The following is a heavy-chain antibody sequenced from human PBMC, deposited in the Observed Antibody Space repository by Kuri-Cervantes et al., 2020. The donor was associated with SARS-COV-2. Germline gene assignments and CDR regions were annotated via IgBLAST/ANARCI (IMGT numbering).Heavy chain of an antibody. Sequence: GSLRLSCTVSGGPISSYYWSWIRKPPGKGLEWIGYIYYSGSTNYNPSLKSRVTITVDTSKNQFSLKLSSVTAADTAVYYCASSLVGHAYIDVWGKGTTVTVSS. D-gene: IGHD2-21*01. CDR2: IYYSGST. J-gene: IGHJ6*03. CDR1: GGPISSYY. V-gene: IGHV4-59*12. CDR3: ASSLVGHAYIDV.